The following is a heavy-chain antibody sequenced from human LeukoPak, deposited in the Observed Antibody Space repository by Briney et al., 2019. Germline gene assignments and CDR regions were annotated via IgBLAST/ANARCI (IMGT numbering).Heavy chain of an antibody. D-gene: IGHD2-2*01. CDR1: GYSISSGYY. CDR2: IYHSGST. Sequence: SETLSLTCAVSGYSISSGYYWGWIRQPPGKGLEWIGSIYHSGSTYYNPSLKSRVTISVDTSKNQFSLKLSSVTAADTAVYYCARHNYCSSTSCFHMDVWGKGTTVTVSS. J-gene: IGHJ6*03. CDR3: ARHNYCSSTSCFHMDV. V-gene: IGHV4-38-2*01.